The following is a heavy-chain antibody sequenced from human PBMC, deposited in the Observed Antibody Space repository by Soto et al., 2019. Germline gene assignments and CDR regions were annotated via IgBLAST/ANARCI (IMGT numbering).Heavy chain of an antibody. D-gene: IGHD1-26*01. CDR3: ARAVGPFDY. V-gene: IGHV3-33*01. J-gene: IGHJ4*02. Sequence: QVQLVESGGGVVQPGRSLRLSCAASGFIFSTYGMHWVRQAPSKGLEWVAVIWHDGSNKYYAESVKGRFTISRDNSKNMLYLQMNSLRAEDTAVYYCARAVGPFDYWGQGTLVTVSS. CDR1: GFIFSTYG. CDR2: IWHDGSNK.